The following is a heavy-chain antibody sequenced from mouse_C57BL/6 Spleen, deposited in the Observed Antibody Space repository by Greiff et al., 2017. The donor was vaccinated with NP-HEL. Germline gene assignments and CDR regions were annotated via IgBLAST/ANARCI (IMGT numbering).Heavy chain of an antibody. Sequence: QVQLKQSGAELVKPGASVKMSCKASGYTFTSYWITWVKQRPGQGLEWIGDIYPGSGSTNYNEKFKSKATLTVDTSSSTAYMQLSSLTSEDSAVYYCARQGPLTTGPLDVWGTGTTVTVSS. CDR3: ARQGPLTTGPLDV. D-gene: IGHD1-1*01. V-gene: IGHV1-55*01. CDR1: GYTFTSYW. J-gene: IGHJ1*03. CDR2: IYPGSGST.